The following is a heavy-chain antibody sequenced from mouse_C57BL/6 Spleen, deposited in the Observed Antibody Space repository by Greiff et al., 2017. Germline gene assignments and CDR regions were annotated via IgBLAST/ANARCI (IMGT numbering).Heavy chain of an antibody. Sequence: QVQLKESGAELVRPGASVTLSCKASGYTFTDYEMHWVKQTPVHGLEWIGAIDPETGGTAYNQKFKGKAILTADKSSSTAYMELRSLTSEDSAVYYCTRKIYYGNYGAMDYWGQGTSVTVSS. D-gene: IGHD2-1*01. CDR1: GYTFTDYE. CDR3: TRKIYYGNYGAMDY. V-gene: IGHV1-15*01. CDR2: IDPETGGT. J-gene: IGHJ4*01.